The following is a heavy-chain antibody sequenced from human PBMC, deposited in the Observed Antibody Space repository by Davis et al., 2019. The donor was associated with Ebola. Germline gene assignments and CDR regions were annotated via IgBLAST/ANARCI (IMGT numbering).Heavy chain of an antibody. V-gene: IGHV3-13*01. CDR3: ARAKIFGVVLGNYGMDV. J-gene: IGHJ6*02. CDR2: IGTAGDT. D-gene: IGHD3-3*01. Sequence: PGGSLRLSCAASGFTFSSYDMHWVRQATGKGLEWVSAIGTAGDTYYPGSVKGRFTISRENAKNSLYLQMNSLRAGDTAVYYCARAKIFGVVLGNYGMDVWGQGTTVTVSS. CDR1: GFTFSSYD.